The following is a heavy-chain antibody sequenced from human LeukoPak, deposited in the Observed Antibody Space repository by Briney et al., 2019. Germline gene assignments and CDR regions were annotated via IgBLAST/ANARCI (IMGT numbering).Heavy chain of an antibody. CDR1: GFIISSYW. D-gene: IGHD2-2*01. J-gene: IGHJ4*02. V-gene: IGHV3-7*01. CDR3: ARIVPAACFDY. Sequence: SGGSLRLSCAASGFIISSYWMSWVRQTPGKGLEWVANIKQDGSEKYYVDSVKGRFTISRDNAKNSLYLQMNSLRAEDTAVYYCARIVPAACFDYWGQGTLVTVSS. CDR2: IKQDGSEK.